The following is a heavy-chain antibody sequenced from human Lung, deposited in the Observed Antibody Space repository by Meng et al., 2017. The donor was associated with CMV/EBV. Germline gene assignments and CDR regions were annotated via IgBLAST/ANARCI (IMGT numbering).Heavy chain of an antibody. Sequence: VQCGSELKKPGASVKVSGKASGYTFTRYPMNWVRQAPGQGLEWMGWISTNTGNPTYAQGFTGRFVFSVDTSVSTAYLQISSLKAEDTAVYYCGTLKYTSGFYGPAYWGQGALVTVSS. V-gene: IGHV7-4-1*02. CDR2: ISTNTGNP. J-gene: IGHJ4*02. CDR1: GYTFTRYP. D-gene: IGHD6-25*01. CDR3: GTLKYTSGFYGPAY.